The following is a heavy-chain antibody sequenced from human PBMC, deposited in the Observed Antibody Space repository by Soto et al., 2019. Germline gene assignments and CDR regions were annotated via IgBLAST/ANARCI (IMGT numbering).Heavy chain of an antibody. CDR3: ARLGAHYQSLDP. CDR2: IYDSGST. J-gene: IGHJ5*02. D-gene: IGHD2-2*01. V-gene: IGHV4-59*08. Sequence: PSETLSLTCSVSGGSISNYYWSWIRQPPGKGLEWIGYIYDSGSTNYNPSLESRVTISVDTSKNQFSLKLSSVTAADTAMYYCARLGAHYQSLDPWGPGTLVTVSS. CDR1: GGSISNYY.